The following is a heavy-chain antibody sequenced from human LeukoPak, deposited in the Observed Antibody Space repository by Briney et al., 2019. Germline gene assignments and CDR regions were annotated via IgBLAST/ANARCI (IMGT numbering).Heavy chain of an antibody. CDR3: ARDQTLDY. CDR1: GYTFTDDY. J-gene: IGHJ4*02. V-gene: IGHV1-2*02. Sequence: ASVKVSCKASGYTFTDDYIHWVRQAPGQGLEWMGWINVNSGGTNYAQKFYARVTMTRDTSISTAYMELSRLRSDDTAVYYCARDQTLDYWGQGTLVTVSS. CDR2: INVNSGGT.